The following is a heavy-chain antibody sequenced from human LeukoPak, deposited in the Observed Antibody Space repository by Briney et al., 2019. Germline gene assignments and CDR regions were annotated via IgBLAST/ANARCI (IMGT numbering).Heavy chain of an antibody. CDR1: GFSFSNYG. Sequence: GGSLRLSCAASGFSFSNYGVHWVRQAPGRGLEWVAVIWDDGSYKYYADSVKGRFTISRDNSKNTLYLQMNSLRAEDTADYYSAKPTSGSGSFLIDYSGQATLVTVSP. V-gene: IGHV3-33*06. CDR3: AKPTSGSGSFLIDY. J-gene: IGHJ4*02. CDR2: IWDDGSYK. D-gene: IGHD2-15*01.